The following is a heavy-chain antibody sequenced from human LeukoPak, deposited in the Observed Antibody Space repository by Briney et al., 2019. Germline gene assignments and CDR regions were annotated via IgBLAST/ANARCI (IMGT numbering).Heavy chain of an antibody. V-gene: IGHV1-24*01. CDR3: ATYSSGGQYYYYYYGMDV. D-gene: IGHD6-25*01. Sequence: ASVKVSCKVSGYTLTELSMHWVRQAPGKGLEWMGGFDPEDGETIYAQKFQGRVTMTEDTSTDTAYMELSSLRSEDTAVYYCATYSSGGQYYYYYYGMDVWGQGTTVTVSS. J-gene: IGHJ6*02. CDR1: GYTLTELS. CDR2: FDPEDGET.